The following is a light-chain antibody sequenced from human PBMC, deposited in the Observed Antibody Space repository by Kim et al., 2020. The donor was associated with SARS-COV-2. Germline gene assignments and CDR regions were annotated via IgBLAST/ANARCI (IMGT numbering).Light chain of an antibody. Sequence: ETVLTQSPGTLSLSPGERATLSCRASESVSSNNLAWYQQKPGQAPRLLIYGASSGATGIPERFSVSGSGTDFTLTISRLEPEDFAVFYCQQYGRSWTFGQGTKVDIK. CDR3: QQYGRSWT. CDR1: ESVSSNN. J-gene: IGKJ1*01. V-gene: IGKV3-20*01. CDR2: GAS.